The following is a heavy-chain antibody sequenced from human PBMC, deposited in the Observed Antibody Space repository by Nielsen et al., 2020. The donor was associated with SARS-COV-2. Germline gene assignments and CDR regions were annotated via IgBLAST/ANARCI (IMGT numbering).Heavy chain of an antibody. CDR1: GGSISSYY. CDR3: ARVLSGSAHYYYYGMDV. D-gene: IGHD1-26*01. CDR2: INHSGST. Sequence: SETLSLTCTASGGSISSYYWSWIRQPPGKGLEWIGEINHSGSTNYNPSLKSRVTISVDKSKNQFSLKLSSVTAADTAVYYCARVLSGSAHYYYYGMDVWGQGTTVTVSS. J-gene: IGHJ6*02. V-gene: IGHV4-34*01.